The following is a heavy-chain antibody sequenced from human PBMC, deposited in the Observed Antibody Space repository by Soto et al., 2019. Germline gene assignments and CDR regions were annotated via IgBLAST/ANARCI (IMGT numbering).Heavy chain of an antibody. J-gene: IGHJ4*02. D-gene: IGHD3-3*01. CDR2: ISCDGSNK. Sequence: GGSLRLSCAASGFTFSSYGMHWVRQAPGKGLEWVAVISCDGSNKYYADSVKGRCTISRDNSKNTLYLEMNSLSAEDTAVYYCARFWSGLWGQGTLVTVSS. CDR3: ARFWSGL. CDR1: GFTFSSYG. V-gene: IGHV3-30*03.